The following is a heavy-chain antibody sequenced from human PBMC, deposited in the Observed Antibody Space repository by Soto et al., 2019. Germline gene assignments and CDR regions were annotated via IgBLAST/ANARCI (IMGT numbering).Heavy chain of an antibody. CDR1: GGSISSYY. Sequence: SETLSLTCTVSGGSISSYYWSWIRQPPGKGLEWIGYIYYSGSTNYNPSLKSRVTISVDTSKNQFSLKLSSVTAADTAVYYCARNYDFWSGYYFDYWGQGTLVTVSS. J-gene: IGHJ4*02. D-gene: IGHD3-3*01. V-gene: IGHV4-59*08. CDR3: ARNYDFWSGYYFDY. CDR2: IYYSGST.